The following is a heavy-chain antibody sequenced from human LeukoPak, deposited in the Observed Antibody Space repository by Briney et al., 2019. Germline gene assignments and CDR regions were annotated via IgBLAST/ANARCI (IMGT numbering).Heavy chain of an antibody. CDR2: IYTSGST. J-gene: IGHJ4*02. V-gene: IGHV4-61*02. Sequence: PSQTLSLTCTVSGGSISSGSYYWSWIRQPAGKGLEWIGRIYTSGSTNYNPSLKSRVTISVDTSKNQFSLKLSSVTAADTAVYYCAISSVGYSGYESFDYWGQGTLITVSS. D-gene: IGHD5-12*01. CDR3: AISSVGYSGYESFDY. CDR1: GGSISSGSYY.